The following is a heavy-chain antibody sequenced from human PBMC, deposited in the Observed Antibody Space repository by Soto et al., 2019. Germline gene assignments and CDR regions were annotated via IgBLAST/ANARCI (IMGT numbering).Heavy chain of an antibody. CDR1: GGSVSSGSYY. CDR3: ARGLGITIFGVAFDY. V-gene: IGHV4-61*01. D-gene: IGHD3-3*01. Sequence: SETLSLTCTVSGGSVSSGSYYWSWIRQPPGKGLEWIGYIYYSGSTNYNPSLKSRVTISVDTSKNQFSLKLSSVTAADTAVYYCARGLGITIFGVAFDYWGQGTLVTVSS. J-gene: IGHJ4*02. CDR2: IYYSGST.